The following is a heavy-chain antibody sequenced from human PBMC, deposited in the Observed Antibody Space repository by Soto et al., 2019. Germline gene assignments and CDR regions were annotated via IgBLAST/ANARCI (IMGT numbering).Heavy chain of an antibody. D-gene: IGHD3-22*01. CDR1: GYSFAGYW. J-gene: IGHJ4*02. CDR3: ARQIYDSDTGPNFQYYFDS. Sequence: GSLKISCKGSGYSFAGYWITWVLQKPGKGLEWMGRIDPSDSQTYYSPSFRGHVTISVTKSITTVFLQWSSLRASDTAMYYCARQIYDSDTGPNFQYYFDSWGQGTPVTVSS. V-gene: IGHV5-10-1*01. CDR2: IDPSDSQT.